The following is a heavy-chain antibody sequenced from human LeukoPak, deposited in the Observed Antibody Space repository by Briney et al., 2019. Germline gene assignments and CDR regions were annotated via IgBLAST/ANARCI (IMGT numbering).Heavy chain of an antibody. Sequence: APVKVSCKASGYTFTNFYIHWVRQAPGQGLEWMGIINPSGGSTSYTQKFQGRVTMTRDTSTSTVYMELSSLRSEDTAVYYCARERQQPYYFDYWGQGTLVTVSS. V-gene: IGHV1-46*03. D-gene: IGHD6-13*01. CDR3: ARERQQPYYFDY. CDR2: INPSGGST. J-gene: IGHJ4*02. CDR1: GYTFTNFY.